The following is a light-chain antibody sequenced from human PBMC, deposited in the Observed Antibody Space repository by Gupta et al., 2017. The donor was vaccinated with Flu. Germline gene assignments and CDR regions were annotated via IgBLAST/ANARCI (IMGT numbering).Light chain of an antibody. CDR3: QQLNDYPRT. Sequence: IQLTQSPSFLSASVGDRVTITCRASHDIDRYLSWYQQKPGKAPRLLIYGASTLQSGVPSRFSGSRSGTEFTLTVSSLQPEDFAVYYCQQLNDYPRTFGHGTKV. CDR1: HDIDRY. CDR2: GAS. V-gene: IGKV1-9*01. J-gene: IGKJ3*01.